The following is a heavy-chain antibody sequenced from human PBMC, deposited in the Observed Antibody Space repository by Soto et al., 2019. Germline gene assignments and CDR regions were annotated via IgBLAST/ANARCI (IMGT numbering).Heavy chain of an antibody. CDR3: ARGDLGAFDI. J-gene: IGHJ3*02. D-gene: IGHD7-27*01. CDR2: IKQDGTEK. CDR1: GFTFSIYW. V-gene: IGHV3-7*01. Sequence: GGSLRLSCAASGFTFSIYWMNWVRQAPGKGLEWVACIKQDGTEKYNVDSVKGRFTISRDNAKNSVYLHMYSLRAEDTAVYYCARGDLGAFDIWGQRTMVTVSS.